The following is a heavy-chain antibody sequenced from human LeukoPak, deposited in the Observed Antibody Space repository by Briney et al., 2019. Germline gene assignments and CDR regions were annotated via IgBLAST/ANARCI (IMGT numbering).Heavy chain of an antibody. CDR2: IIPILGIA. CDR1: GGTFSSYT. J-gene: IGHJ4*02. V-gene: IGHV1-69*02. Sequence: SVKVSCKASGGTFSSYTISWVRQAPGQGLEWMGRIIPILGIANYAQKFQGRVTITADKSTSTAYMELSSLRSEDTAVYYCASGLSGSLDGGYWGQGTLVTVSS. CDR3: ASGLSGSLDGGY. D-gene: IGHD1-26*01.